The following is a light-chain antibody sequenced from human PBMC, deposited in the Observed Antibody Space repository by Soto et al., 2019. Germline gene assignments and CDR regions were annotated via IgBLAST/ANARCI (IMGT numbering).Light chain of an antibody. V-gene: IGKV3-20*01. Sequence: EIVLTQSPATLSLSPGERATLSCRASQSVSNTYLAWFQQKPGQAPRLLIYGASSRATGIPDRFSGSGSGTDFTLTISRLEPEDFAVYYCQQYGNSWTFGQGTKVDIK. CDR2: GAS. CDR1: QSVSNTY. J-gene: IGKJ1*01. CDR3: QQYGNSWT.